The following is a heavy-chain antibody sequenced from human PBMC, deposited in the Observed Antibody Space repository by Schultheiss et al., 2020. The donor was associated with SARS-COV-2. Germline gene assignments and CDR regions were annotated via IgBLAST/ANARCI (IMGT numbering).Heavy chain of an antibody. V-gene: IGHV3-33*08. Sequence: LSLTCAVSGGSISSSNWWSWVRQPPGKGLEWVAVIWYDGSNKYYADSVKGRFTISRDNSKNTLYLQMNSLRAEDTAVYYCARGRGWEVLGDYWGQGTLVTVSS. CDR1: GGSISSSNW. CDR2: IWYDGSNK. CDR3: ARGRGWEVLGDY. D-gene: IGHD1-26*01. J-gene: IGHJ4*02.